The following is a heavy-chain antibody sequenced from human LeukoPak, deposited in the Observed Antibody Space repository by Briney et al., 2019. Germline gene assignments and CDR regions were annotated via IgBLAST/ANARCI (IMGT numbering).Heavy chain of an antibody. J-gene: IGHJ5*02. D-gene: IGHD2-2*01. Sequence: ASVKVSCKASGYNFGIFGMSWVRQAPGQGLEWMGWISADSGNTNYAQKLQGRVTMTTDTSTSTAYLELASLRSDDTAVYYCARVGVVVPAAWFDPWGQGTLSPSPQ. CDR2: ISADSGNT. CDR3: ARVGVVVPAAWFDP. CDR1: GYNFGIFG. V-gene: IGHV1-18*01.